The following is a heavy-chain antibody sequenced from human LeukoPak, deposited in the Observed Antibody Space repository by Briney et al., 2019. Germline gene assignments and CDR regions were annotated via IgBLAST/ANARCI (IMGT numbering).Heavy chain of an antibody. D-gene: IGHD6-13*01. CDR1: GVDFKTAY. Sequence: GGSLRLSCAASGVDFKTAYMSWVRQAPGKEPEWVSILYSGGSTYYADSVKGRFTISRDDSKNTLYLQMNSLRAEDTAVYYCAKDDSSSWYPNWFDPWGQGTLVTVSS. CDR2: LYSGGST. J-gene: IGHJ5*02. CDR3: AKDDSSSWYPNWFDP. V-gene: IGHV3-66*02.